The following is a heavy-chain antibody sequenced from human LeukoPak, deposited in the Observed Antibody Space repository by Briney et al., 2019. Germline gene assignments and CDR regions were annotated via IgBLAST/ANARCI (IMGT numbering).Heavy chain of an antibody. CDR1: GYTFTSYD. Sequence: ASVKVSCKASGYTFTSYDINWVRQATGQGLEWMGWMNPNSGNTGYAQKFQGRVTITRNTSISTAYMELSSLRSEDTAVYYCASVTLVGVGPTTWGQGTLVTVSS. J-gene: IGHJ5*02. CDR3: ASVTLVGVGPTT. D-gene: IGHD1-26*01. V-gene: IGHV1-8*03. CDR2: MNPNSGNT.